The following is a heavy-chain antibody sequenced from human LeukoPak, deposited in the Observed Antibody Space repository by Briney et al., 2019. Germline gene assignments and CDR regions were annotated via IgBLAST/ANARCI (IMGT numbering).Heavy chain of an antibody. CDR1: GGTFSSYA. J-gene: IGHJ4*02. V-gene: IGHV1-69*06. CDR2: IIPIFGTA. CDR3: ARTALGSPPKYYFDY. Sequence: AASVKVSCKASGGTFSSYAISWVRQAPGQGLEWMGGIIPIFGTANYAQKFQGRVTITADKSTSTAYMELSSLRSEDTAVYYCARTALGSPPKYYFDYWGQGTLVTVSS. D-gene: IGHD2-15*01.